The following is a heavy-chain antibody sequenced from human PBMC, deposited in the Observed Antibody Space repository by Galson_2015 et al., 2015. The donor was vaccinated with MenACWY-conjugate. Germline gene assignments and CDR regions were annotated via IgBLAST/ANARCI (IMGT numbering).Heavy chain of an antibody. CDR2: LSGSGGST. CDR1: GFTFSSYA. D-gene: IGHD4-23*01. J-gene: IGHJ4*02. CDR3: AKDRTTVVTGFDY. V-gene: IGHV3-23*01. Sequence: SLRLSCAASGFTFSSYAMSWVRQAPGKGLEWVSALSGSGGSTYYADSVKGRFTISRDNSKNTLYLQMNSLRAEDTAVYYCAKDRTTVVTGFDYWGQGTLVTVSS.